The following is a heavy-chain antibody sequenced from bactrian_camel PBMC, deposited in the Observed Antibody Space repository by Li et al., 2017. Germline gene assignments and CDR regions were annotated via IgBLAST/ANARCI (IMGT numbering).Heavy chain of an antibody. Sequence: DVQLVESGGGLVQPGGSLRLSCAASGFTFSNSGMTWVRQAPGKGLEWVAVVERDDTTSYAASVQGRFTISRDGAKNTLYLQMASLKPDDTAMYYCAADPPSTVVAACRSAAVFDYWGQGTQVTV. V-gene: IGHV3S10*01. CDR1: GFTFSNSG. D-gene: IGHD6*01. J-gene: IGHJ6*01. CDR2: VERDDTT. CDR3: AADPPSTVVAACRSAAVFDY.